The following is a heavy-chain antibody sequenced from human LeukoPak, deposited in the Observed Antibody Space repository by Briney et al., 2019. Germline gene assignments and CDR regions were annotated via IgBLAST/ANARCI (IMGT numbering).Heavy chain of an antibody. CDR3: VKTMGAIDHDY. CDR2: ISDSGGGT. J-gene: IGHJ4*02. Sequence: GGSLRLSCAASGFSFRGFAMTWVRQAPGKGLEWVSDISDSGGGTYYADSVKGRFTISRDSSKNTLYLQMNSLRAEDTAVYYCVKTMGAIDHDYWGQGTLVTVSS. CDR1: GFSFRGFA. D-gene: IGHD1-26*01. V-gene: IGHV3-23*01.